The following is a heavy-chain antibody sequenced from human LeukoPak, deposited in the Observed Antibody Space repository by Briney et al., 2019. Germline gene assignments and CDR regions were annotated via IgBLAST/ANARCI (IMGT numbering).Heavy chain of an antibody. CDR1: GGSLSNDY. D-gene: IGHD1-26*01. Sequence: PSETLSLTCTVSGGSLSNDYFTWIRQPAGKGLEWIGRIHSGGTTNYNPSLMSRVTLSVDTSKNQISLRLTSVTAADTALYYCARVRGSYSADYWGQGTLVTVSS. V-gene: IGHV4-4*07. J-gene: IGHJ4*02. CDR2: IHSGGTT. CDR3: ARVRGSYSADY.